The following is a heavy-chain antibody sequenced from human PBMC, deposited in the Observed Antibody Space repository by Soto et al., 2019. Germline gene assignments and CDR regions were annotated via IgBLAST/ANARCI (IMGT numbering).Heavy chain of an antibody. V-gene: IGHV1-3*01. D-gene: IGHD6-19*01. CDR3: ARRRYSSGWSFDY. J-gene: IGHJ4*02. CDR1: GYTFTSYA. Sequence: ASVKVSCKASGYTFTSYAMHWVRQAPGQRLEWKGWINAGNGNTKYSQKFQGRVTITRDTSASTAYMELSSLRSEDTALYHCARRRYSSGWSFDYWGQGTLVTVSS. CDR2: INAGNGNT.